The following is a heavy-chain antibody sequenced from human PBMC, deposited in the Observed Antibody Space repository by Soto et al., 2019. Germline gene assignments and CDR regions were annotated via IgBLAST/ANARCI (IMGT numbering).Heavy chain of an antibody. J-gene: IGHJ5*02. D-gene: IGHD1-26*01. CDR2: IYYSGST. V-gene: IGHV4-59*01. CDR3: AREGSGSYYNWFDP. CDR1: GGSISPYY. Sequence: PSETLSLTCTVSGGSISPYYWNWIRQPPGKGLEWIGYIYYSGSTNYNPSLKSRVTISVDTSKNQFSLKLSSVTAADTAVYFCAREGSGSYYNWFDPWGQGTLVTVSS.